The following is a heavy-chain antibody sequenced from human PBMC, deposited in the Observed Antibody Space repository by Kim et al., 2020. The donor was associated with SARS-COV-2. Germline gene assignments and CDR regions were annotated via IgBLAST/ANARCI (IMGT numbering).Heavy chain of an antibody. CDR1: GFTFSSYA. Sequence: GGSLRLSCAASGFTFSSYAMSWVRQALGKGLEWVSAISGSGGSTYYADSVKGRFTISRDNSKNTLYLQMNSLRAEDTAVYYCAKANDSYGDYYYGMDVWSHGTTVTVSS. CDR3: AKANDSYGDYYYGMDV. D-gene: IGHD4-17*01. CDR2: ISGSGGST. V-gene: IGHV3-23*01. J-gene: IGHJ6*02.